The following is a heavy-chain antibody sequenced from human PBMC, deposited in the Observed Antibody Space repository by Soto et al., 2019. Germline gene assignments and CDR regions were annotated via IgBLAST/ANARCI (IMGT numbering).Heavy chain of an antibody. CDR1: GFTFSSYS. D-gene: IGHD3-10*01. CDR2: ISSSSSYI. CDR3: AKVRGVIIYYFDY. V-gene: IGHV3-21*01. J-gene: IGHJ4*02. Sequence: PGGSLRLSCAASGFTFSSYSMNWVRQAPGKGLEWVSSISSSSSYIYYADSVKGRFTISRDNAKNSLYLQMNSLRAEDTAVYYCAKVRGVIIYYFDYWGQGTLVTVSS.